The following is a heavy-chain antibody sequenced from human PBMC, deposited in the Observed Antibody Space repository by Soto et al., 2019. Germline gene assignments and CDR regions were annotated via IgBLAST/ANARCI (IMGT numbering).Heavy chain of an antibody. V-gene: IGHV3-33*01. D-gene: IGHD4-17*01. Sequence: QVQLVESGGGVVQPGRSLRLSCAASGFTFSSYGMHWVRQAPGKGLEWVAVIWYDGSNKYYADSVKGRFTISRDNSKNTLYLQMNSLRAEDTAVYYCARDRYPAARNGDHEAFDIWGQGTMVTVSS. J-gene: IGHJ3*02. CDR1: GFTFSSYG. CDR2: IWYDGSNK. CDR3: ARDRYPAARNGDHEAFDI.